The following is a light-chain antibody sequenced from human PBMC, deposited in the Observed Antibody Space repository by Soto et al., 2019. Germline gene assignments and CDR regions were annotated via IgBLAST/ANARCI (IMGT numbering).Light chain of an antibody. V-gene: IGKV1-16*02. J-gene: IGKJ2*01. CDR2: GAS. CDR3: LQYESYPYT. CDR1: QGIDNY. Sequence: DIQMTQSPSSLSASVGDRVTIFCRASQGIDNYSAWFQQKPGKAPKCLIYGASSLQSGVPSKFSGSGFGTDFTLTINSLQPEDFAAYYCLQYESYPYTFGQGTKLEIK.